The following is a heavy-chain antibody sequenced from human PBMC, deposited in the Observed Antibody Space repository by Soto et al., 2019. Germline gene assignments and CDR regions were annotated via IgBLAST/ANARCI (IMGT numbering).Heavy chain of an antibody. D-gene: IGHD6-13*01. V-gene: IGHV1-46*01. CDR1: GYTFTIYY. Sequence: GASVKVSCKTSGYTFTIYYIHGVLQSPVQGLEWMGIINPSVGSTSYPQKLQGRVTMTRDTSTGTVYMELSSLRSEDTAVYYCARQHLAPLRFMDVWGQGTTVTVSS. CDR2: INPSVGST. J-gene: IGHJ6*02. CDR3: ARQHLAPLRFMDV.